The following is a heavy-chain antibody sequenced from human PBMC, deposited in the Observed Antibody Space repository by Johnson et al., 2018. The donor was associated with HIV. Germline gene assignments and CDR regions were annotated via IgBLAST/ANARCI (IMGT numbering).Heavy chain of an antibody. V-gene: IGHV3-30*04. CDR2: ISYDGSNK. CDR1: GFTFSSYA. D-gene: IGHD1-26*01. Sequence: QVQLVESGGGVVQPGRSLRLSCAASGFTFSSYAMHWVRQAPGKGLEWVAVISYDGSNKYYADSVKGRFTISRDNSKNTLYLQMNSLRAEDAAVYYCARDKTDSGSDSTYAFDIWCLVTMVTVSS. J-gene: IGHJ3*02. CDR3: ARDKTDSGSDSTYAFDI.